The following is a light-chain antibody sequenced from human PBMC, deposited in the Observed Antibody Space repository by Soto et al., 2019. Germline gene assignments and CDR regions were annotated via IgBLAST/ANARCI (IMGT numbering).Light chain of an antibody. CDR2: GAS. CDR3: QQYGSSPPIT. CDR1: QSVSSSY. J-gene: IGKJ5*01. Sequence: EIVLTQSPGTLSLSPGERATLSCRASQSVSSSYLAWYQQKPGQAPRLLIYGASSRATGIPYRFSGSGSGTDFTLTISRLEPEDFAVNYCQQYGSSPPITFGQGTRLEIK. V-gene: IGKV3-20*01.